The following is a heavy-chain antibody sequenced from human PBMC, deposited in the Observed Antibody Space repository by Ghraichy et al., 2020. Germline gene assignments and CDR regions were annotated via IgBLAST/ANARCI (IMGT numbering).Heavy chain of an antibody. J-gene: IGHJ4*02. CDR1: GGSISSYY. CDR3: ARVASGYDSSGYYSTFDY. CDR2: IYTSGST. V-gene: IGHV4-4*07. D-gene: IGHD3-22*01. Sequence: SETLSLTCTVSGGSISSYYWSWIRQPAGKGLEWIGCIYTSGSTNYNPSLKSRVTMSVDTSKNQFSLKLSSVTAADTAVYYCARVASGYDSSGYYSTFDYWGQGTLVTVSS.